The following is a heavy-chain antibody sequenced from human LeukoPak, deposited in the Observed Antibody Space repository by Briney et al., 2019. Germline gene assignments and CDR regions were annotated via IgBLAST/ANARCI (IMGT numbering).Heavy chain of an antibody. CDR2: IYDSGSA. CDR1: GGSISSYY. D-gene: IGHD3-22*01. J-gene: IGHJ3*02. CDR3: ACLTTADAFDI. V-gene: IGHV4-59*01. Sequence: SETLSLTCTVSGGSISSYYWSWIRQPPGRGLEWIGYIYDSGSANYNPSLKSRVTISVDTSKNQFSLKLSSVTAADTAVYYCACLTTADAFDIWGQGTMVTVSS.